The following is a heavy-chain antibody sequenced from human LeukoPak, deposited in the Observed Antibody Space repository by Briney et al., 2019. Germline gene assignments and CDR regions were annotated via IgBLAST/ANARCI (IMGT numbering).Heavy chain of an antibody. Sequence: ASVKVSCKASGYTFTIYYMHWVRQAPGQGLEWMGIINPSGGSTSYAQKFQGRVTMTRDMSTSTVYMELSSLRSEDTAVYYCARESIAAQDYYYYMDVWGKGTTVTVSS. CDR2: INPSGGST. D-gene: IGHD6-6*01. CDR3: ARESIAAQDYYYYMDV. CDR1: GYTFTIYY. J-gene: IGHJ6*03. V-gene: IGHV1-46*01.